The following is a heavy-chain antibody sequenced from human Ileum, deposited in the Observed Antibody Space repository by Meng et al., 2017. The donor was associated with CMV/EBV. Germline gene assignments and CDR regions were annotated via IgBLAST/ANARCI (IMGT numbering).Heavy chain of an antibody. D-gene: IGHD6-19*01. CDR3: ARGHSSGWYYFDY. V-gene: IGHV4-39*07. CDR1: GGSISGSSYY. Sequence: SETLSLTCTVSGGSISGSSYYWGWIRQPPGKGLEWIGSIYYSGSTYYNLSLKSPVTISVDTSKNQFSLRLSSVTAADTAVYYCARGHSSGWYYFDYWGQGTLVTVSS. J-gene: IGHJ4*02. CDR2: IYYSGST.